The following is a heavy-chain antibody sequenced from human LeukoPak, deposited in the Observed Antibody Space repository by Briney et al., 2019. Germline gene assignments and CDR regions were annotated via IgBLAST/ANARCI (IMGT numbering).Heavy chain of an antibody. CDR1: GGSISSYY. V-gene: IGHV4-59*01. CDR2: IYYSGST. D-gene: IGHD3-10*01. Sequence: KPSETLSLTCTVSGGSISSYYWSWIRQPPGKGLEWIGYIYYSGSTNYNPSLKSRVTISVDTSKNQFSLKLSSVTAADTAVYYCAREADYGSGSYVDYWGQGTLVTVSS. CDR3: AREADYGSGSYVDY. J-gene: IGHJ4*02.